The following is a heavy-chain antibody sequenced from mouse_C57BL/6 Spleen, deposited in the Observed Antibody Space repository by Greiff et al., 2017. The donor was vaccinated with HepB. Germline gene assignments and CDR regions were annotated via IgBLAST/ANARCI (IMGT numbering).Heavy chain of an antibody. CDR3: VRQNLYYGSSYLDY. V-gene: IGHV10-1*01. J-gene: IGHJ2*01. Sequence: EVKLVESGGGLVQPKGSLKLSCAASGFSFNTYAMNWVRQAPGKGLEWVARIRSKSNNYATYYADSVKDRFTISRDDSESMLYLQMNNLKTEDTAMYYCVRQNLYYGSSYLDYWGQGTTLTVSS. CDR2: IRSKSNNYAT. CDR1: GFSFNTYA. D-gene: IGHD1-1*01.